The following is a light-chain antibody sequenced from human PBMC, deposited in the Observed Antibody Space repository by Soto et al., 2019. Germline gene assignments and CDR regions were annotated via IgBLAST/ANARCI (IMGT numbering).Light chain of an antibody. J-gene: IGKJ4*01. CDR2: ATS. CDR1: QSVRNNY. CDR3: QQFGSYPLT. Sequence: EIGLKQSPGTLSLSPGERATLSCRASQSVRNNYLAWYQQRPGQAPRFLIYATSNRATGIPDRFSGGGSGTDFTLTISRLEPEDFAVYYCQQFGSYPLTFGGGTKVDIK. V-gene: IGKV3-20*01.